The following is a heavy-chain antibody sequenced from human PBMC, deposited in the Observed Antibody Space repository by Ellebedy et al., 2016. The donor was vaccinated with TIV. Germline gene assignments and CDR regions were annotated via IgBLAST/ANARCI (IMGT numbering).Heavy chain of an antibody. Sequence: GGSLRLSXTASGFSVSDHSMTWVRQAPGGGLEWISYFSLSSGITHYPDSVRGRFTISRDSAGNSLYLQMNGLRVEDTAVYFCARTRGGEFDSWGQGSLVTVSS. J-gene: IGHJ4*02. CDR1: GFSVSDHS. D-gene: IGHD3-10*01. CDR3: ARTRGGEFDS. V-gene: IGHV3-48*04. CDR2: FSLSSGIT.